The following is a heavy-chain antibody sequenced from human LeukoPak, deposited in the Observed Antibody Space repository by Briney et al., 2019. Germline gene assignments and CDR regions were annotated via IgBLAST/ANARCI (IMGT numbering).Heavy chain of an antibody. CDR3: ARVDDSSGPWGYYYYGMDV. J-gene: IGHJ6*02. Sequence: QPGRSLRLSCAASGFTFSSYAMHWVRQAPGKGLEWVSVISYDGSNKYYADSVKGRFTISRDNSKNTLYLQMNSLRAEDTAVYYCARVDDSSGPWGYYYYGMDVWGQGTTVTVSS. V-gene: IGHV3-30-3*01. CDR1: GFTFSSYA. CDR2: ISYDGSNK. D-gene: IGHD3-22*01.